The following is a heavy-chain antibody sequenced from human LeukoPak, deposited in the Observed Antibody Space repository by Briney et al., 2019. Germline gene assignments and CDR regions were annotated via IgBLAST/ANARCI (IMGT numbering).Heavy chain of an antibody. D-gene: IGHD2-15*01. J-gene: IGHJ4*02. CDR3: AREGALGYCSGGSCYHGTYFDY. V-gene: IGHV6-1*01. CDR1: GDSVSSNSAA. CDR2: TYYRSKWYN. Sequence: SQTLSLTCAISGDSVSSNSAAWNWIRQSPSRGLEWLGRTYYRSKWYNDYAVSVKSRITINPDTSKNQFSLQLNSVTPEDTAVYYCAREGALGYCSGGSCYHGTYFDYWGQGTLVTVSS.